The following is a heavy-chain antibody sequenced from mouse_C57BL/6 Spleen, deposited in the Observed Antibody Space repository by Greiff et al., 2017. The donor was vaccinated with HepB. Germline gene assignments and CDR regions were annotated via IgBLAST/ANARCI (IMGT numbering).Heavy chain of an antibody. CDR2: IWSGGST. J-gene: IGHJ3*01. CDR1: GFSLTSYG. D-gene: IGHD2-4*01. Sequence: QVQLKESGPGLVQPSQRLSITCTVSGFSLTSYGVHWVRQSPGKGLEWLGVIWSGGSTDYNAAFISRLSISKDNSKSKVFFKMNSLQADDTAIYYCARNSDDYDPFAYWGQGTLVTVSA. CDR3: ARNSDDYDPFAY. V-gene: IGHV2-2*01.